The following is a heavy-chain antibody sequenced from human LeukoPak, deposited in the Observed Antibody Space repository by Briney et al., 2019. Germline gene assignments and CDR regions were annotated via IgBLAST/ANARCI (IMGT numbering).Heavy chain of an antibody. CDR3: ARGDDYGGNSRRGEDY. CDR2: ISSSGSTI. J-gene: IGHJ4*02. V-gene: IGHV3-48*03. CDR1: GFTFSSYE. D-gene: IGHD4-23*01. Sequence: GGSLRLSCAASGFTFSSYEMNWVRQAPGKGLEWVSYISSSGSTIYYADSVKGRFTISRDNAKNSLYLQMNSLRAEDTAVYYCARGDDYGGNSRRGEDYWGQGTLVTVSS.